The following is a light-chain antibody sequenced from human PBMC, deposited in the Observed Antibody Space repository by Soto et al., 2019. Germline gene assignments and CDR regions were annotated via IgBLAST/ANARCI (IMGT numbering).Light chain of an antibody. CDR2: GAS. CDR1: QSVSTN. J-gene: IGKJ1*01. V-gene: IGKV3-15*01. Sequence: VVMTQSPATLSVSAGDSATLSCRASQSVSTNLAWYQQKPGQAPRLLIYGASARAAGISARFSGSGSGTEFTLTISRLQSEDFAAYYCQQYDDWFRTFGQGTKVDIK. CDR3: QQYDDWFRT.